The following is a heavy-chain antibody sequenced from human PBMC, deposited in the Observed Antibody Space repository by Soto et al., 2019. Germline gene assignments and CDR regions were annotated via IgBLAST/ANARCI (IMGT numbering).Heavy chain of an antibody. Sequence: SGPTLVNPTHPLTLTCTFSGFSLSTSGMCVSWIRQPPGKALEWLALIDWDDDKYYSTSLKTRLTISKDTSKNQVVLTMTNMDPVDTATYYCARTIAAAGPDYYGMDVGGQGTAVTGSS. CDR3: ARTIAAAGPDYYGMDV. J-gene: IGHJ6*02. CDR2: IDWDDDK. CDR1: GFSLSTSGMC. D-gene: IGHD6-13*01. V-gene: IGHV2-70*01.